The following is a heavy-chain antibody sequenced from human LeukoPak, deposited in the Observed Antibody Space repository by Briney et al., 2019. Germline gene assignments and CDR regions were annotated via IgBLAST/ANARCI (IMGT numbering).Heavy chain of an antibody. V-gene: IGHV3-21*01. D-gene: IGHD3-10*02. J-gene: IGHJ4*02. Sequence: GGSLTLSCADSGLTFSSHTMNWVRQAPGKGLEWVSSISSSSTYIYYADSVKGRFTISRDNAKNSLYLQMNSLRAEDTAVYYCAREFSVLGNFDYWGQGTLVTVSS. CDR1: GLTFSSHT. CDR3: AREFSVLGNFDY. CDR2: ISSSSTYI.